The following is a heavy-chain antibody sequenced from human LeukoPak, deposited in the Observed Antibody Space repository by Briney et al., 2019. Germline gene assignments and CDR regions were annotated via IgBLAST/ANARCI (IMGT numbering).Heavy chain of an antibody. D-gene: IGHD5-12*01. CDR3: ARGNSGYDFPPRYFDY. CDR2: INHSGST. CDR1: GGSFSGYY. Sequence: SETLSLTCAVYGGSFSGYYWSWIRQPPGKGLEWIGEINHSGSTNYNPSLKSRVTISVDTSKNQFSLKLSSVTAADTAVYYCARGNSGYDFPPRYFDYWGQGTLVTVSS. J-gene: IGHJ4*02. V-gene: IGHV4-34*01.